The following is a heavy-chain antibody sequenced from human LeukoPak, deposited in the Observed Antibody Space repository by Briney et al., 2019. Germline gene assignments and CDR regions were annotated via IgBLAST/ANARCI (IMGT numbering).Heavy chain of an antibody. CDR1: GFTFSSYA. V-gene: IGHV3-23*01. J-gene: IGHJ4*02. Sequence: GGSLRLSCAASGFTFSSYAMSWVRQAPGKGLEWVSRISDSGDITYYADSVKGRFTISRENSKNTLYLQMTSLRAEDTAVYYCSKDRGGYSGARGFDYWGQGTLVTVSS. CDR2: ISDSGDIT. D-gene: IGHD5-12*01. CDR3: SKDRGGYSGARGFDY.